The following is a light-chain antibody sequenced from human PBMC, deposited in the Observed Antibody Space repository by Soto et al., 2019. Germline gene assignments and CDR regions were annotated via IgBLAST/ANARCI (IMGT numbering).Light chain of an antibody. CDR1: SSDVGGYHY. CDR2: EVS. V-gene: IGLV2-14*01. Sequence: QPVLTQPASVSGPPGQSITISSTGSSSDVGGYHYVSCYHQYPGEAPKLVSSEVSNRPSGVSNRFSGSKSGNTASLTISGLQAEDEADHYCCAYTSSSTPLFGGGTKLTVL. CDR3: CAYTSSSTPL. J-gene: IGLJ2*01.